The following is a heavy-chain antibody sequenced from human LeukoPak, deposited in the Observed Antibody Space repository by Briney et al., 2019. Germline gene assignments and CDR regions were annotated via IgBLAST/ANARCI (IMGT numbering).Heavy chain of an antibody. CDR2: IIPIFGTA. Sequence: SVKVSCKASGGTFSSYAISWVRQAPGQGLEWMGGIIPIFGTANYAQKFQGRVTITADESTSTAYMELSSLRSEDTAVYYCARAGYDSSGYYYPPSYDYWGQGTLVTVSS. D-gene: IGHD3-22*01. V-gene: IGHV1-69*13. CDR1: GGTFSSYA. CDR3: ARAGYDSSGYYYPPSYDY. J-gene: IGHJ4*02.